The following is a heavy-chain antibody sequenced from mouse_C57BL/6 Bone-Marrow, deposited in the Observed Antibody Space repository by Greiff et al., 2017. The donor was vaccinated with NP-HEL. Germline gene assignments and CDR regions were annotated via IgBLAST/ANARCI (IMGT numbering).Heavy chain of an antibody. D-gene: IGHD3-2*02. V-gene: IGHV5-17*01. J-gene: IGHJ3*01. CDR2: ISSGSSTI. CDR3: ARDSSGPAWFAY. Sequence: EVQRVESGGGLVKPGGSLKLSCAASGFTFSDYGMHWVRQAPEKGLEWVAYISSGSSTIYYADTVKGRFTISRDNAKNTLFLQMTSLRSEDTAMYYCARDSSGPAWFAYWGQGTLVTVSA. CDR1: GFTFSDYG.